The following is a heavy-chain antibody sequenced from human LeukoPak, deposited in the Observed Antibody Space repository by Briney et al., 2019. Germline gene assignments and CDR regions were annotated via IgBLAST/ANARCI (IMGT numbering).Heavy chain of an antibody. V-gene: IGHV4-59*01. J-gene: IGHJ4*02. CDR3: ARAIDYYDSSGLSYYFDF. CDR2: IYYSGST. Sequence: TSETLSLTCTVSGGSISSYYWSWIRQPPGKGLEWIGYIYYSGSTNYNPSLKSRVTMSVDTSKNQFSLRLNSVTAADTAVYYCARAIDYYDSSGLSYYFDFWGQGTLVTVSS. D-gene: IGHD3-22*01. CDR1: GGSISSYY.